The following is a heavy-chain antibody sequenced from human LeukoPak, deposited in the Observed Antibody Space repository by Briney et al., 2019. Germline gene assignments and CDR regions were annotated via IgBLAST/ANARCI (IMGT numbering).Heavy chain of an antibody. D-gene: IGHD6-6*01. V-gene: IGHV3-7*01. CDR3: ARGGSSSSGWFDP. J-gene: IGHJ5*02. CDR1: GFSFSTFL. CDR2: IKQDGSEK. Sequence: PGGSLRLSCAASGFSFSTFLMSWVRQAPGQGLEWVANIKQDGSEKYYVDSVKGRFTISRDNTKKSLSLQMNSLRADDTAVYYCARGGSSSSGWFDPWGQGTLVTVSS.